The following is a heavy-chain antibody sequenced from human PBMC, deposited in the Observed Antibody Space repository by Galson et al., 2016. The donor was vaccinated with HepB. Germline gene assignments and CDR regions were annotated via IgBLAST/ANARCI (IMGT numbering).Heavy chain of an antibody. Sequence: SLRLSCADAGFNFGDFDMMWIRQAPGKRLEWVSHISSRGSGMDYADSVRGRFTVSRDNGQNSLFLHMNNLRAEDTAIYYCARDLRSGYDSGIDHWGQGTLVTVSS. J-gene: IGHJ4*02. CDR1: GFNFGDFD. V-gene: IGHV3-11*01. CDR3: ARDLRSGYDSGIDH. D-gene: IGHD5-12*01. CDR2: ISSRGSGM.